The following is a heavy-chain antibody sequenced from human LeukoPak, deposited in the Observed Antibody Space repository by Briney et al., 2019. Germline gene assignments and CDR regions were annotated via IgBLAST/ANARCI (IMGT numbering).Heavy chain of an antibody. CDR3: ARGRDGYPYY. J-gene: IGHJ4*02. CDR2: IYYSGST. Sequence: PSETLSLTCTVSGGSISSSSYYWGWIRQPPGKGLEWIGSIYYSGSTYYNPSLKSRVTISVDTSKNQFSLKLSSVTAADTAVYYCARGRDGYPYYWGQGTLVTVSS. V-gene: IGHV4-39*07. D-gene: IGHD5-24*01. CDR1: GGSISSSSYY.